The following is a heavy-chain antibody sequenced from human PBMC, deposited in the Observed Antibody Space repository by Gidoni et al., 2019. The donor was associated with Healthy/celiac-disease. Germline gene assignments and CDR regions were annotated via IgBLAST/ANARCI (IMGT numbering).Heavy chain of an antibody. V-gene: IGHV4-31*03. J-gene: IGHJ4*02. Sequence: QVPLQESGPGLVKPSQTLSLTCTVSGGSISSGGYYWSWIRQHPGKGLEWIGYIYYSGSTYYNPSLKSRVTISVDTSKNQFSLKLSSVTAADTAVYYCARLGYCSSTSCQSQFDYWGQGTLVTVSS. CDR3: ARLGYCSSTSCQSQFDY. D-gene: IGHD2-2*01. CDR2: IYYSGST. CDR1: GGSISSGGYY.